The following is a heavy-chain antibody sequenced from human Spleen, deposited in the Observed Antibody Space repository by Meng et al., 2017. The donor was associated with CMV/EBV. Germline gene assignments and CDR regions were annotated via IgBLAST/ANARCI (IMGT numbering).Heavy chain of an antibody. J-gene: IGHJ5*02. CDR1: GGSFSGYY. V-gene: IGHV4-34*01. CDR2: NNHSGST. Sequence: CAAVGGSFSGYYWRWIRQPPGKRLEWIGENNHSGSTNYNPSLKSRVTISVDTSKNQFSLKLSSVTAADTAVYYCARALRPRRGFDPWGQGTLVTVSS. CDR3: ARALRPRRGFDP.